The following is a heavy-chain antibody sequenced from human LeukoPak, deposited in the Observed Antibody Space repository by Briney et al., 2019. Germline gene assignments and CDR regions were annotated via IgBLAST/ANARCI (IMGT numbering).Heavy chain of an antibody. D-gene: IGHD5-12*01. CDR2: IIPIFGTA. CDR3: ARGGARGYDSPFFDY. Sequence: SVKVSCKASGGTFSSYAISWVRQAPGQGLEWMGGIIPIFGTANYAQKFQGRVTITADESTSTAYMALSSLRSEDTAVYYCARGGARGYDSPFFDYWGQGTLVTVSS. CDR1: GGTFSSYA. V-gene: IGHV1-69*13. J-gene: IGHJ4*02.